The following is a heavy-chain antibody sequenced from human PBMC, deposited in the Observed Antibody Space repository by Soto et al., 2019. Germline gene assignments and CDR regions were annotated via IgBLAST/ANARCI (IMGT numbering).Heavy chain of an antibody. CDR1: GGSISSSYY. CDR2: IYYSGTT. Sequence: SETLSLTCIVSGGSISSSYYWDWIRQPPGKGLEWIGSIYYSGTTYYSPSLKSRVTISVDTSKNQFSLKLSSVTAADTAVYYCARHLPHYYDSSGLGDGLDVWGQGTTVTVSS. V-gene: IGHV4-39*01. CDR3: ARHLPHYYDSSGLGDGLDV. J-gene: IGHJ6*02. D-gene: IGHD3-22*01.